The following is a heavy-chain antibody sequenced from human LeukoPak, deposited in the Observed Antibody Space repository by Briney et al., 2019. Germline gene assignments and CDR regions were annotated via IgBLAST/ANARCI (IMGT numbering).Heavy chain of an antibody. D-gene: IGHD3-10*01. CDR2: IYYSGST. Sequence: SETLSLTCTVSGGSISSSSYYGGWIRQPPGKGLEWIGSIYYSGSTFYNPSLKSRVTMSVDTSENHFSLGLSSVTAADTAVYYCARPLLWFGEGIEYWGQGTLVTVSS. V-gene: IGHV4-39*02. CDR3: ARPLLWFGEGIEY. CDR1: GGSISSSSYY. J-gene: IGHJ4*02.